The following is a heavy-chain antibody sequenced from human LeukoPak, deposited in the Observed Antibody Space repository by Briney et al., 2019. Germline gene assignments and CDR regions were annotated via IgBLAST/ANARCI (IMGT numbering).Heavy chain of an antibody. CDR1: GFTFCSYE. V-gene: IGHV3-48*03. CDR2: ISSSGSTI. J-gene: IGHJ4*02. D-gene: IGHD3-3*01. Sequence: GGSLRLSCAASGFTFCSYEMNWVRQAPGKGLEWVSYISSSGSTIYYADSEKGQFTISRDNAKNSLYLQMNSLRAEDTAVYYCARTRYDFWSGYGVDIDYWGQGTLVTVSS. CDR3: ARTRYDFWSGYGVDIDY.